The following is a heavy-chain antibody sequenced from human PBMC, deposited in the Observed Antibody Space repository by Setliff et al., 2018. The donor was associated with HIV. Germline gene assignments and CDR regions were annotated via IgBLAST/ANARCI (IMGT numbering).Heavy chain of an antibody. D-gene: IGHD3-22*01. J-gene: IGHJ1*01. V-gene: IGHV5-51*01. CDR1: GYSFIRYW. CDR3: ARPRSSGNSGHFQH. Sequence: GESLKISCKGSGYSFIRYWIGWVRQMPGKGLEWMGIIYPGDSDPRYSPSFQGQVTISADKSISTAYLQWSSLKASDTAIYYCARPRSSGNSGHFQHWGQGTLVTVSS. CDR2: IYPGDSDP.